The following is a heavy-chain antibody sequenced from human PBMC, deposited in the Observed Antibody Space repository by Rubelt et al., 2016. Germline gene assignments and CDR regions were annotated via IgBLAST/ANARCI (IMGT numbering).Heavy chain of an antibody. CDR2: IYYSGST. J-gene: IGHJ4*02. CDR3: AREGTYFDY. V-gene: IGHV4-39*07. CDR1: GGSISSSSHY. Sequence: QLQLQESGPGLVKPSETLSLTCTVSGGSISSSSHYWGWIHQPPGKGLEWIGSIYYSGSTYYNPYPQSRVPLSVDTSKNQSSLNLGDVTAADTSVYYCAREGTYFDYWGQENLVTVSS.